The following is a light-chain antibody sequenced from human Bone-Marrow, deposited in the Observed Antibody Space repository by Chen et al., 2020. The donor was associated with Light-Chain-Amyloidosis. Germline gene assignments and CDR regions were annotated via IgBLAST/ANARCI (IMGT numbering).Light chain of an antibody. Sequence: SSELTQPPSVSVSPRQTARITCSGDDLPTKYAYWYQQKPGQAPVLVIHRDTERPSGISERFSGSSSGTTATLTISGVQAEDEADYHCQSADSSGTYEVIFGGGTKRTVL. CDR2: RDT. J-gene: IGLJ2*01. CDR1: DLPTKY. CDR3: QSADSSGTYEVI. V-gene: IGLV3-25*03.